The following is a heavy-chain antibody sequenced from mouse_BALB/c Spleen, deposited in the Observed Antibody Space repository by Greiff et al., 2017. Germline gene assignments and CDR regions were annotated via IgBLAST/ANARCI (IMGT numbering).Heavy chain of an antibody. CDR3: ARWGYDYDGVYAMDY. V-gene: IGHV5-17*02. CDR2: ISSGSSTI. Sequence: EVKVVESGGGLVQPGGSRKLSCAASGFTFSSFGMHWVRQAPEKGLEWVAYISSGSSTIYYADTVKGRFTISRDNPKNTLFLQMTSLRSEDTAMYYCARWGYDYDGVYAMDYWGQGTSVTVSS. J-gene: IGHJ4*01. CDR1: GFTFSSFG. D-gene: IGHD2-4*01.